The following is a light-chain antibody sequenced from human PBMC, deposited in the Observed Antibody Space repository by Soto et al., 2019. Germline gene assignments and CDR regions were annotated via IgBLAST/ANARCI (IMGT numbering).Light chain of an antibody. CDR1: QRISNN. Sequence: EIVMTQSPATLSVSPGERATLSCRASQRISNNLAWYQQKPGQAPRLLIYDASTRATGTPARFSGSGSGTEFTLTISSLQSGDFAVYSCQQYNSWPLTFGGGTKMEIK. J-gene: IGKJ4*01. CDR2: DAS. CDR3: QQYNSWPLT. V-gene: IGKV3-15*01.